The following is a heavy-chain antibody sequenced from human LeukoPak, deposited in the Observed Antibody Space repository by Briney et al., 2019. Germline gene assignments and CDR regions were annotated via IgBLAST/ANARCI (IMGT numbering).Heavy chain of an antibody. CDR2: SSGSGGST. V-gene: IGHV3-23*01. Sequence: GGSLRFSCAASGFTFSSYAMSWVRQAPGKGLEWVSASSGSGGSTYYADSVKGRFTISRDNSKNTLYLQMNSLRAEDTAVYYCASRTAYYYGSGSYYNEEYWGQGTLVTVSS. J-gene: IGHJ4*02. CDR3: ASRTAYYYGSGSYYNEEY. D-gene: IGHD3-10*01. CDR1: GFTFSSYA.